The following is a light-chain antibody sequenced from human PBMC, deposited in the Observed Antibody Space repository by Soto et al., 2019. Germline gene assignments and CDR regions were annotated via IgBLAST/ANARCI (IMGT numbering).Light chain of an antibody. V-gene: IGLV1-44*01. J-gene: IGLJ3*02. Sequence: QSVLTQPPSASGTPGQRVTISCSGSNSNIGSNTVNWYQQLPGTAPKLHIYGNSNRPSGVPDRFSGSKSGTSASLAITGLQTEDEADYYCQSFDSGLRGEVFGGGTKLTVL. CDR2: GNS. CDR1: NSNIGSNT. CDR3: QSFDSGLRGEV.